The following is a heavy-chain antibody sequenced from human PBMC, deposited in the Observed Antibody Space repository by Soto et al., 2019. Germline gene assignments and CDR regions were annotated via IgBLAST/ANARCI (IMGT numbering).Heavy chain of an antibody. CDR2: INGYTGNT. CDR3: ARSWVTRQGLLAV. D-gene: IGHD3-16*01. J-gene: IGHJ6*02. CDR1: GGTYSSYT. Sequence: ASVKVSCKASGGTYSSYTFSWVRQAPGQGLEWMGWINGYTGNTNYAQKFQGRVTMTTDTSTNTAYLDLWTLISDDTAVYYCARSWVTRQGLLAVCGQGSTVTVSS. V-gene: IGHV1-18*01.